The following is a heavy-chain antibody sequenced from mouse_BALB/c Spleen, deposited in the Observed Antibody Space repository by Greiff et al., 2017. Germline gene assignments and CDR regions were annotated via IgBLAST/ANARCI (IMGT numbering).Heavy chain of an antibody. Sequence: VQLQQSGPELVKPGASVKISCKASGYSFTGYFMNWVKQSHGKSLEWIGRINPYNGDTFYNQKFKGKATLTVDKSSSTAHMELLRLTSEDSAVYSCGNDYSGSSWGVFDYWGQGTTVTVSS. D-gene: IGHD1-1*01. J-gene: IGHJ2*01. CDR1: GYSFTGYF. CDR3: GNDYSGSSWGVFDY. CDR2: INPYNGDT. V-gene: IGHV1-37*01.